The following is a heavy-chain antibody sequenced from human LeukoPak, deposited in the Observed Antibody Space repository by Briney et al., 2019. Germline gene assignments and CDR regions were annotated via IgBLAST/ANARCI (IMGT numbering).Heavy chain of an antibody. D-gene: IGHD3-3*01. J-gene: IGHJ4*02. Sequence: GASVKVSCKASGYTFTGYYMHWVRQAPGQGLEWMGWINPNSGGTNYAQKFQGRVTMTRDTSISTAYMELSRLRSDDTAVYYCARVYDFWSGYPFDYWGQGTLVTVSS. CDR3: ARVYDFWSGYPFDY. CDR1: GYTFTGYY. CDR2: INPNSGGT. V-gene: IGHV1-2*02.